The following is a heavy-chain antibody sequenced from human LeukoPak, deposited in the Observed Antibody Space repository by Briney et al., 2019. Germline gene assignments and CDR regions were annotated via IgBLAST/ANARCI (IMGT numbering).Heavy chain of an antibody. J-gene: IGHJ5*02. Sequence: SETLSLTCTVSGGSISSSSYYWGWIRQPPGKGLEWIGSIHYSGSTNYNPSLKSRVTISVDTSKNQFSLKLSSVTAADTAVYYCARDLKGYDILTGYSDWFDPWGQGTLVTVSS. CDR2: IHYSGST. D-gene: IGHD3-9*01. CDR3: ARDLKGYDILTGYSDWFDP. CDR1: GGSISSSSYY. V-gene: IGHV4-39*07.